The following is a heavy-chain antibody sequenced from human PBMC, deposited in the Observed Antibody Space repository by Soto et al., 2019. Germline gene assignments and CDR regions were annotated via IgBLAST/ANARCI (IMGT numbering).Heavy chain of an antibody. CDR1: GGIFSSFG. CDR2: IIPILGTA. V-gene: IGHV1-69*01. D-gene: IGHD2-21*01. CDR3: ATDHLGRGGAPYGFEY. Sequence: QVQLVQSGAEVKKTGSSMKVSCKAAGGIFSSFGISWARQAPGQGPEWMGGIIPILGTANYAQKFQGRITITADESTSTSYMELSSLRSEDTAVYFCATDHLGRGGAPYGFEYWGQGTLVIVSS. J-gene: IGHJ4*02.